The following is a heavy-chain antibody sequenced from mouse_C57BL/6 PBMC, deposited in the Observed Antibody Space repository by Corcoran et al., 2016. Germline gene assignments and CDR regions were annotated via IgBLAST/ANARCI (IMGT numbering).Heavy chain of an antibody. D-gene: IGHD1-1*01. Sequence: EVQLQQSGPELVKPGASVKISCKASGYTFTDYYMNWVKQSHGKSLERIGDINPNNGGTSYNQKFKGKATLTVDKSSSTAYMELRSLTSEDSAVYYCARSDYYGSSYVRYFDVWGTGTTVTVSS. CDR1: GYTFTDYY. J-gene: IGHJ1*03. V-gene: IGHV1-26*01. CDR2: INPNNGGT. CDR3: ARSDYYGSSYVRYFDV.